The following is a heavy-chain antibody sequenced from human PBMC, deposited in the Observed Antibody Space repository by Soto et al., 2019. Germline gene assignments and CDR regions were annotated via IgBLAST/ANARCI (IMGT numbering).Heavy chain of an antibody. J-gene: IGHJ5*02. V-gene: IGHV2-5*02. D-gene: IGHD3-9*01. CDR1: GFSLSTSGVG. CDR2: IYWDDDK. CDR3: AHRRDDILTGVWFDP. Sequence: QITLKESGPTLVKPTQTLTLTCNFSGFSLSTSGVGVGWIRQPPGKALEWLALIYWDDDKRYSPSLKSRLTITKDTSKNQVVLTMTNMDPVDTATYYCAHRRDDILTGVWFDPWGQGTLVTVSS.